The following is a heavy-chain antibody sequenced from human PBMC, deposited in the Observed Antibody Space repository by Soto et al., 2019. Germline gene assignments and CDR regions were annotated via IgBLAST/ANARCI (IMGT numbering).Heavy chain of an antibody. D-gene: IGHD3-10*01. Sequence: QVQLQESGPGLVKPSQTLSLTCTVSGGSISSGGYYWSWIRQHPGKGLEWIGSIYYSGSTCYNPSLKSRFTISGDQSEQRVARKLSSGAAGGTAVYCCARDSGILWFGADGMDVWGQGATVTVSS. CDR2: IYYSGST. CDR3: ARDSGILWFGADGMDV. V-gene: IGHV4-31*03. J-gene: IGHJ6*02. CDR1: GGSISSGGYY.